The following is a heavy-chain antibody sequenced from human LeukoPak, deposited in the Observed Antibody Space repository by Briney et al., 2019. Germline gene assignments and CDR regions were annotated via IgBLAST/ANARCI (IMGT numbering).Heavy chain of an antibody. J-gene: IGHJ5*02. CDR1: GYTFTNYG. CDR2: ISIYSGNT. D-gene: IGHD3-3*01. V-gene: IGHV1-18*01. Sequence: ASVKVSCKASGYTFTNYGISWVRQAPGQGLEWMGWISIYSGNTDYAQKLRGRVTMTTDTSTSTAYMELRSLRSDDTAVYYCARIPFDFWSGYYMPDDPWGQGTLVTVPS. CDR3: ARIPFDFWSGYYMPDDP.